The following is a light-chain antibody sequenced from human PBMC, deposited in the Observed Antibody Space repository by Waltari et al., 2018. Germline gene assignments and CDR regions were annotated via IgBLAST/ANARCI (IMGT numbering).Light chain of an antibody. CDR2: RDS. V-gene: IGLV3-9*01. CDR3: QVWDSSAVV. J-gene: IGLJ2*01. Sequence: SYELTQPLSVSVALGQTARIPCGENNIGSKNVHWYKQKPGQAPVLVIYRDSKRPSAIPERFSGSNSGNPDTLTISRAQAGDEADYYCQVWDSSAVVFGGGTNLIVL. CDR1: NIGSKN.